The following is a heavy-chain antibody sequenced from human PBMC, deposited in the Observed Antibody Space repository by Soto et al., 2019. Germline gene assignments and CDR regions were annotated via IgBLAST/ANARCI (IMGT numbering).Heavy chain of an antibody. D-gene: IGHD4-17*01. CDR1: GGSFSGYF. J-gene: IGHJ3*02. CDR2: INHSGST. CDR3: TRGREVTVTDDLVAFDI. V-gene: IGHV4-34*01. Sequence: QVQLQQWGAGLLKPSETLSLTCAVYGGSFSGYFWSWIRQPPGQGLEWIGEINHSGSTNYNPSLKSRVTISVDTSKNQFSLKLSSVTAADMARYYCTRGREVTVTDDLVAFDIWGQGTRVTVSS.